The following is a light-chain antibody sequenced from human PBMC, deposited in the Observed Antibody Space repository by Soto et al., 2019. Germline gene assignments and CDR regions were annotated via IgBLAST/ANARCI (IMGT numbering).Light chain of an antibody. Sequence: DIQMTQSPSSLSACVGDRVTITCLASQSISSYLNWYQQKPGRAPKLLIYAASSLQSGVPSRFSGSGSGTDFTLTISSLQPEDFATYYCQQSYSTPRTFCQGTKVDIK. V-gene: IGKV1-39*01. CDR1: QSISSY. CDR2: AAS. CDR3: QQSYSTPRT. J-gene: IGKJ1*01.